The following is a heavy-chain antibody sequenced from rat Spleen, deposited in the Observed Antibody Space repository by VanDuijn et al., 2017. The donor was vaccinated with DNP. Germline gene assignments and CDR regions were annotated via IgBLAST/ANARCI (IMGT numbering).Heavy chain of an antibody. V-gene: IGHV5-58*01. J-gene: IGHJ4*01. CDR3: TKDLQWYAMDA. D-gene: IGHD1-1*01. CDR1: GFTFSSYW. CDR2: INPDGSST. Sequence: EVQLVETGGGLVQPGRSLKLSCVASGFTFSSYWMFWIRQAPGKGLAWVASINPDGSSTYCQDSVKGRFTISRDNAENTFYLEMNSLRSEDTATYYCTKDLQWYAMDAWGQGTSVTVSS.